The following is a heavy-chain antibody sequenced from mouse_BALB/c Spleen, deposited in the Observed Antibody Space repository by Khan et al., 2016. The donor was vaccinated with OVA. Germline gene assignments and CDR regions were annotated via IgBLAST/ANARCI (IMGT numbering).Heavy chain of an antibody. D-gene: IGHD6-1*01. Sequence: QIQLVQSGPELKKPGETVKISCKASGYTFTNYGMNWVKQAPGKGLKWMGWINTYTGEPTYADDFQGRFAFSLETSANTAYLKIQNHKNEATAKYFCASAASYWCFDVWGAGTTVTVSS. V-gene: IGHV9-3-1*01. CDR3: ASAASYWCFDV. CDR2: INTYTGEP. J-gene: IGHJ1*01. CDR1: GYTFTNYG.